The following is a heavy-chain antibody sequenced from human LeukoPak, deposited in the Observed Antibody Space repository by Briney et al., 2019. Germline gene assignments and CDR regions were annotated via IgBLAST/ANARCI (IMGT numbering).Heavy chain of an antibody. V-gene: IGHV4-34*01. D-gene: IGHD2-21*02. CDR1: GWSFSGYY. J-gene: IGHJ4*02. CDR2: INHSGST. Sequence: SETLSLTCAVYGWSFSGYYWSWIRQPPGKGLEWIGEINHSGSTNYNPSLKSRVTISVDTSKNQFSLKLSTVTAADTAVYYCASSENCGGDCYPGYYFDYWGQGTLVTVSS. CDR3: ASSENCGGDCYPGYYFDY.